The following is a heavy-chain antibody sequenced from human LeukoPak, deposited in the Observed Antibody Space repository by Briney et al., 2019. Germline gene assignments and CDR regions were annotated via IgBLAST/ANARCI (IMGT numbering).Heavy chain of an antibody. J-gene: IGHJ3*02. Sequence: SVKVSCKASGGTFSSYAISWVRQAPGQGLEWMGGIIPIFGTANYAQKVQGRVTMSTDESTSTAYMELSSLRSEDTAVYYCAREGGITVFGVAQPGGAFDIWGQGTMVTVSS. CDR2: IIPIFGTA. CDR3: AREGGITVFGVAQPGGAFDI. CDR1: GGTFSSYA. V-gene: IGHV1-69*05. D-gene: IGHD3-3*01.